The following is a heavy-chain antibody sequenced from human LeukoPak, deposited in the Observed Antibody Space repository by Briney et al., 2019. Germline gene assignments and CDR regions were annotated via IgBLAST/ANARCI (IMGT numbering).Heavy chain of an antibody. Sequence: PSQTLSLTCTVSVGSFSRVDYYWSGIRQPPGKGLEWIGYIYYSGSTYYNLSLKSRVTISVDTSKNQFSLKLSSVTAADTAVYYCARSGVVTKGSGDYWGQGTLVTVSS. CDR1: VGSFSRVDYY. CDR3: ARSGVVTKGSGDY. D-gene: IGHD3-3*01. CDR2: IYYSGST. J-gene: IGHJ4*02. V-gene: IGHV4-30-4*01.